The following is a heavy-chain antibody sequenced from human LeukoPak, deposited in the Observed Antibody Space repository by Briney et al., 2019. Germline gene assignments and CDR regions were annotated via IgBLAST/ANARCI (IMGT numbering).Heavy chain of an antibody. V-gene: IGHV4-30-2*01. CDR3: ARGGFGVVISPTGAYDY. CDR1: GGSISSGGYY. CDR2: IYHSGST. Sequence: SETLSLTCTVSGGSISSGGYYWSWIRQPPGKGLEWIGYIYHSGSTYYNPSLKSRVTISVDRSKNQFSLKLSSVTAADTAVYYCARGGFGVVISPTGAYDYWGQGTLVTVSS. D-gene: IGHD3-3*01. J-gene: IGHJ4*02.